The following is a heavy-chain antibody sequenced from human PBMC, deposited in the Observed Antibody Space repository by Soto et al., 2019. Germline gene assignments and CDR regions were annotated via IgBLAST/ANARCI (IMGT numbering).Heavy chain of an antibody. CDR1: GGSISGYY. CDR3: ARHAMGGSYTMDH. J-gene: IGHJ4*02. D-gene: IGHD3-16*01. CDR2: IYSSGSA. Sequence: SETLSLTCDVSGGSISGYYWAWIRQPPGRGLEYLGHIYSSGSANYNPSLASRVTMSVDTSMTQFSLTLRSVSDADTAFYYCARHAMGGSYTMDHWGRGTMVTVSS. V-gene: IGHV4-59*08.